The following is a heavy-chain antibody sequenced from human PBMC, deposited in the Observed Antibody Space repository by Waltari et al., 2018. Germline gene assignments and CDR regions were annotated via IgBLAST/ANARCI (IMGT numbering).Heavy chain of an antibody. CDR3: AGGIAVAGTDWFDP. J-gene: IGHJ5*02. CDR2: IIPFLGIA. Sequence: QVQLVQSGAEVKKPGSSVKVSCKASGGTFSSYTISWVRQAPGQGLEWMGMIIPFLGIANYAPKFQGRVTITGDKSTSTAYMELSSLRSEDTAVYYCAGGIAVAGTDWFDPWGQGTLVTVSS. CDR1: GGTFSSYT. D-gene: IGHD6-19*01. V-gene: IGHV1-69*02.